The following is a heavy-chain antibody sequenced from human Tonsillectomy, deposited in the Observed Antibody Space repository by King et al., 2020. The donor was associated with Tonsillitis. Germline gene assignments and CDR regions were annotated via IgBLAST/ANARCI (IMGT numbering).Heavy chain of an antibody. Sequence: VQLVKSGAEVKKPGESLKISCKGSGYSFSNYWIGWVRQMPGKGLEWMGMIYPGDPDPRYSPSFRGHVVISTDKSKNTAYLQWSSLKGSDSAIYYCARQTGATFRDLDYWGQGALVTVSS. J-gene: IGHJ4*02. CDR2: IYPGDPDP. CDR3: ARQTGATFRDLDY. CDR1: GYSFSNYW. D-gene: IGHD1-7*01. V-gene: IGHV5-51*01.